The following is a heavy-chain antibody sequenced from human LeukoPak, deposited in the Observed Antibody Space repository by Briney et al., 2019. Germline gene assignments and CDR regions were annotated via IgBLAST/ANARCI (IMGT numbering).Heavy chain of an antibody. Sequence: PSETLSLTCAVYGGSFSGSYWSWIRHPPGKGREWIGEINHSGSTNYNPSLKSRVTISVDTSKNQFSLKLSSVTAADTAVYYCARDGVVVAAFDYWGQGTLVTVSS. J-gene: IGHJ4*02. CDR3: ARDGVVVAAFDY. CDR2: INHSGST. CDR1: GGSFSGSY. V-gene: IGHV4-34*01. D-gene: IGHD2-15*01.